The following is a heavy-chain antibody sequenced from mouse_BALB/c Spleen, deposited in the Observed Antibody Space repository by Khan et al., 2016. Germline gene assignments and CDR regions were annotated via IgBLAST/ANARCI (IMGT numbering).Heavy chain of an antibody. D-gene: IGHD2-2*01. Sequence: VQLKESGAELVKSGASVKLSCTASGFNIKDYYIHWVKQRPEQGLEWIGWIDPENGETECAPKFQGKATVTADTSSNTAYLQLSSLTSEDTAVDYCNAIYYGYDVYFDYWGQGTTLTVSS. CDR2: IDPENGET. CDR1: GFNIKDYY. CDR3: NAIYYGYDVYFDY. J-gene: IGHJ2*01. V-gene: IGHV14-4*02.